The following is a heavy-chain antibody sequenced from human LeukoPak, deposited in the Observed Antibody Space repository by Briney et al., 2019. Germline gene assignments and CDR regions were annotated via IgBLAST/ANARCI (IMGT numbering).Heavy chain of an antibody. Sequence: PGGTLRLSCAASGFTFSSYSMNWDRQAPGKGLEWVSSISSSSSYIYYADSVKGRFTISRDNAKNSLYLQMNSLRGEDTAVYYCARAFLRSGSSPVYWGQGTLVTVSS. J-gene: IGHJ4*02. D-gene: IGHD3-10*02. V-gene: IGHV3-21*01. CDR1: GFTFSSYS. CDR3: ARAFLRSGSSPVY. CDR2: ISSSSSYI.